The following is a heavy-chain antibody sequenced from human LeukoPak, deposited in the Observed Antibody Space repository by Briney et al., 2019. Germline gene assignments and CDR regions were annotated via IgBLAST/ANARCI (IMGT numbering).Heavy chain of an antibody. Sequence: GGSLRLSCAASGFIFSNFGMNWVRQAPGKGLEWVSSITSSGSYIYYRDSVKGRFTISRDNAKNSLYLQMNRLRAEDTAVYYCARGVGNYRYYFDYWGQGTLVTVSS. CDR3: ARGVGNYRYYFDY. CDR1: GFIFSNFG. J-gene: IGHJ4*02. CDR2: ITSSGSYI. V-gene: IGHV3-21*01. D-gene: IGHD3-22*01.